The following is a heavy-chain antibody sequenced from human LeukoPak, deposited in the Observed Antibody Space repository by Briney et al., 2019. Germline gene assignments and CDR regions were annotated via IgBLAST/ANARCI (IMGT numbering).Heavy chain of an antibody. CDR3: AREGYSGYDLGDDWFDP. D-gene: IGHD5-12*01. CDR2: IIPLFGTA. J-gene: IGHJ5*02. Sequence: PEKVSCKASGGTFSSYAISWVRQAPGQGLEWMGGIIPLFGTANYAQKFQGRVTITADESTSTAYMELSSLRSEDTAVYYCAREGYSGYDLGDDWFDPWGQGTLVTVS. CDR1: GGTFSSYA. V-gene: IGHV1-69*13.